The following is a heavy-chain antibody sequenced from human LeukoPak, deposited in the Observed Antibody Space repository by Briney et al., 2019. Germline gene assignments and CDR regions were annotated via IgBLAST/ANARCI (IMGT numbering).Heavy chain of an antibody. D-gene: IGHD1-26*01. CDR2: INHSGST. Sequence: SETLSLTCAVYGGSFSGYYWSWIRQPPGKGLEWIGEINHSGSTNYNPSLKSRVTISVDTSKNQFSLKLSSVTAADTAVYYCARDRYSGSHFDYWGQGTLVTVSS. CDR3: ARDRYSGSHFDY. CDR1: GGSFSGYY. V-gene: IGHV4-34*01. J-gene: IGHJ4*02.